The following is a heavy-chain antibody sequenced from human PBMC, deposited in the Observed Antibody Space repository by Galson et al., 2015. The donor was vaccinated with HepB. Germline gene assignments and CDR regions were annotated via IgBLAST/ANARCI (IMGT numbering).Heavy chain of an antibody. V-gene: IGHV5-10-1*01. CDR2: IDPSDSYT. J-gene: IGHJ5*02. CDR3: ARHEGTMIVVEGWFDP. D-gene: IGHD3-22*01. Sequence: QSGAEVKKPGESLRISCKGSGYSFTSYWISWVRQMPGKGLEWMGRIDPSDSYTKYSPSFQGHVTISADKSISTAYLEWSSLKASDTAMYYCARHEGTMIVVEGWFDPWGQGTLVTVSS. CDR1: GYSFTSYW.